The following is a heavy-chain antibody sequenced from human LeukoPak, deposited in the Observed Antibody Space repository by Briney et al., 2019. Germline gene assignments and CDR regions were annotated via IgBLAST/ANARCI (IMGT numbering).Heavy chain of an antibody. J-gene: IGHJ3*02. CDR2: TSSSSSYI. CDR1: GFTFSSYS. D-gene: IGHD4-17*01. Sequence: GGSLRLSCAASGFTFSSYSMNWVRQAPGKGLEWVSSTSSSSSYIYYADSVKSRFTISRDNAKNSLYLQMNSLRAEDTAVYYCATYTSVTNAFDIWGQGTMVTVSS. V-gene: IGHV3-21*01. CDR3: ATYTSVTNAFDI.